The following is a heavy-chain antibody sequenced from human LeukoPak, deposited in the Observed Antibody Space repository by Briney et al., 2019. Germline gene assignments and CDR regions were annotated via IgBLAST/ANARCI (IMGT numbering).Heavy chain of an antibody. Sequence: GGSLRLSSAASGFTFSSYWMSWVRQAPGKGLEWVSYITGSSTTIYYADSVKGRFTISRDNAKNSLYLQMNSLRAEDTALYYCARDVNGFSSTWYEYWGQGTLVTVSS. J-gene: IGHJ4*02. CDR1: GFTFSSYW. D-gene: IGHD6-13*01. CDR2: ITGSSTTI. V-gene: IGHV3-48*01. CDR3: ARDVNGFSSTWYEY.